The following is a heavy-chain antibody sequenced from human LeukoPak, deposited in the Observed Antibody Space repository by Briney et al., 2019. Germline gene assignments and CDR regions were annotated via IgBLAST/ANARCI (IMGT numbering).Heavy chain of an antibody. CDR1: GGSISSNTSY. Sequence: SETLSLACAVSGGSISSNTSYWRWIRNSPGKGLEWLGSIYYSGSTYYNPSLRSRVTIPVDTSKKQFSLKLSSVTAADTAVYFCARGDYDGWFDPWGQGALVTVSS. CDR2: IYYSGST. V-gene: IGHV4-39*01. CDR3: ARGDYDGWFDP. D-gene: IGHD4-23*01. J-gene: IGHJ5*02.